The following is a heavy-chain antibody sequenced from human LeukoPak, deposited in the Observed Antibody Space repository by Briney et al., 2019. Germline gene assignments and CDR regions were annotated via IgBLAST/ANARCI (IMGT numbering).Heavy chain of an antibody. CDR2: IYPGDSDT. Sequence: RXXPXKGLEWMRLIYPGDSDTRYSPSFQGQVTISADKSISTAYLQWSSLKASDTAMYYCPRGNWFDPWGQGTLVTVSS. J-gene: IGHJ5*02. V-gene: IGHV5-51*01. CDR3: PRGNWFDP.